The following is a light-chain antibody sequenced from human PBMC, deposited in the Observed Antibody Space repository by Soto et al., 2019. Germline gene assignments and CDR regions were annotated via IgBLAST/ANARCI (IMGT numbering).Light chain of an antibody. CDR3: QQYNSYVYT. CDR1: QSISSW. V-gene: IGKV1-5*03. J-gene: IGKJ2*01. CDR2: KAS. Sequence: DIQMTQSPSTLSASVGDRVTITCRASQSISSWLAWYQQKPGKAPKLLIYKASSLESGVPSRFSGSGSGTEFPLTISSLQPDDFATYYCQQYNSYVYTFGQGTKLEI.